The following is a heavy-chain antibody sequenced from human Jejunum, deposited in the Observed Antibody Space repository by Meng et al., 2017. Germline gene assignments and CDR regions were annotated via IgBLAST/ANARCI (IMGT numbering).Heavy chain of an antibody. CDR2: IYYSGST. J-gene: IGHJ4*02. Sequence: LRLSCTVSGGSISSSSYYWGWIRQPPGKGLEWIGSIYYSGSTYYNPSLKSRVTISIDTSKNQFSLKLSSVTAADTAVYYCAREMTSAYFSDSWGQGTLVTVSS. D-gene: IGHD3-22*01. CDR3: AREMTSAYFSDS. CDR1: GGSISSSSYY. V-gene: IGHV4-39*07.